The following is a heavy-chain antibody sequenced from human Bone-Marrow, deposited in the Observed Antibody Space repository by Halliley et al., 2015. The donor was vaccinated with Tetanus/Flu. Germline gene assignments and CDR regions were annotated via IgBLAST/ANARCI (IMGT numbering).Heavy chain of an antibody. CDR2: IYPADSDT. Sequence: EVQLVQSGAEVKKPGESLKISCQGSGYSFPNYWIGWVRQMPGKGLELMGIIYPADSDTKYSPSFQGQVTISADKSISTAYLQWSSLKASDTAMYYCARASSRTYYMDWFDPWGQGTLVTVSS. V-gene: IGHV5-51*01. CDR3: ARASSRTYYMDWFDP. J-gene: IGHJ5*02. CDR1: GYSFPNYW. D-gene: IGHD3-10*01.